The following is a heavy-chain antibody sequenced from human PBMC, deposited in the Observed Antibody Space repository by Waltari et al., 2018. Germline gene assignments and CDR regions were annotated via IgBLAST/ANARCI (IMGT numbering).Heavy chain of an antibody. CDR2: ISSSGSTI. CDR1: GFTFSSYE. J-gene: IGHJ4*02. V-gene: IGHV3-48*03. CDR3: ASGGSLFDY. D-gene: IGHD1-26*01. Sequence: EVQLVESGGGLVQPGGPLSLSCAASGFTFSSYEMNWVRQAPGKGLEWVSYISSSGSTIYYADSVKGRFTISRDNAKNSLYLQMNSLRAEDTAVYYCASGGSLFDYWGQGTLVTVSS.